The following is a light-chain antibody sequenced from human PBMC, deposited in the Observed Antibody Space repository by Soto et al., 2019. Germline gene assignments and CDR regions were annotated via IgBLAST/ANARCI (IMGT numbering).Light chain of an antibody. CDR3: CSYAGSGTGV. J-gene: IGLJ3*02. CDR1: SSDVGSYTL. V-gene: IGLV2-23*01. CDR2: EAI. Sequence: QSALTQPASVSGSPGQSITISCTGTSSDVGSYTLVSWYQQHPGKAPKLMIYEAIRRPSGVSNRFSGSKSGNTASLTISGLQAEDEADYYCCSYAGSGTGVFGGGTKLTVL.